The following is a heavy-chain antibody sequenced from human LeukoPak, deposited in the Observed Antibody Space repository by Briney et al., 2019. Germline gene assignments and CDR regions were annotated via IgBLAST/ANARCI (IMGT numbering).Heavy chain of an antibody. D-gene: IGHD3-22*01. CDR1: GFTFSSYG. J-gene: IGHJ4*02. V-gene: IGHV3-30*18. CDR2: ISYDGSNK. Sequence: GGSLRLSCAASGFTFSSYGMHWVRQPPGKGLEWVAVISYDGSNKFYADSVKGRFTISRDNSKNTLYLQMNNLRAEDTAVYYCAKDQRGYYYDSSGYEGPFDYWGQGTLVTVSS. CDR3: AKDQRGYYYDSSGYEGPFDY.